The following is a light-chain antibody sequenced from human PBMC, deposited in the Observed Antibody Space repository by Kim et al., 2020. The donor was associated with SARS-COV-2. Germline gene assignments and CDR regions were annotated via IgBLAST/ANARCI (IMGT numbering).Light chain of an antibody. CDR1: QSVGSG. J-gene: IGKJ2*03. CDR3: QQYYYYAS. V-gene: IGKV1-5*03. Sequence: DFQMTQSPSALSASVGDRVTITCRASQSVGSGLAWYQQKPGKAPNLLIYEASNLESGVPSRFRGSGFGTEFTLTISSLQPDDFATYYCQQYYYYASFGQGTKLEI. CDR2: EAS.